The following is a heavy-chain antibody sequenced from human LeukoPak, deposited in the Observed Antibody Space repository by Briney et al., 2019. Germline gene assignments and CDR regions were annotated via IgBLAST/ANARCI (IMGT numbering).Heavy chain of an antibody. Sequence: GSLKLSFASSGFTFRRYSMNWVRQAPGKGLEWVSSISSSSSYIYYADSVKGRFTISRDNAKNSLYLQMNSLRAEDTAVYYCARDSRWFDPWGQGTLVTVSS. CDR2: ISSSSSYI. J-gene: IGHJ5*02. CDR1: GFTFRRYS. CDR3: ARDSRWFDP. V-gene: IGHV3-21*01.